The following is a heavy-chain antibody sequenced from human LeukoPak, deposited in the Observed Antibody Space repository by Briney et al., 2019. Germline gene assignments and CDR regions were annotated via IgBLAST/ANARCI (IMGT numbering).Heavy chain of an antibody. CDR3: ARDWYSSNWYIDGMDV. D-gene: IGHD6-13*01. CDR1: GFTFNTYS. V-gene: IGHV3-48*01. J-gene: IGHJ6*02. Sequence: GGSLRLSCEASGFTFNTYSLSWVRQAPGKGLEWISYISSTGGTIYYADSVKGRFAISRDNAENSVYLQMNSLGVEDTAVYYCARDWYSSNWYIDGMDVWGQGTTVTVSS. CDR2: ISSTGGTI.